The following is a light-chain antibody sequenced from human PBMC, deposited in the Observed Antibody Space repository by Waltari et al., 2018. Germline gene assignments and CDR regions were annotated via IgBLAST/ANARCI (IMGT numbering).Light chain of an antibody. J-gene: IGKJ2*01. Sequence: IQLTQSPSSLSASVGDRVTITCRASQGISSNLAWYQHKPGKAPELLIFAASTLQSGVPSRFSGSGSGTDFTLTISSLQPEDFATYYCQQLSIYPYTFGQGTKLEIE. CDR1: QGISSN. CDR2: AAS. CDR3: QQLSIYPYT. V-gene: IGKV1-9*01.